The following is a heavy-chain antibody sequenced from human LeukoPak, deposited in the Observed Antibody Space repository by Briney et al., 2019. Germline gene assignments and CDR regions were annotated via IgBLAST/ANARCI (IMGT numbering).Heavy chain of an antibody. V-gene: IGHV1-18*01. D-gene: IGHD3-22*01. J-gene: IGHJ3*02. CDR1: GYTFASYG. Sequence: ASVKVSCKASGYTFASYGISWVRQAPGQGLEWMGWISAYNGNTNYAQKLQGRVTMTTDTSTSTAYMELRSLRSDDTAVYYCARDRVGHYYDSSGSDAFDIWGQGTMVTVSS. CDR3: ARDRVGHYYDSSGSDAFDI. CDR2: ISAYNGNT.